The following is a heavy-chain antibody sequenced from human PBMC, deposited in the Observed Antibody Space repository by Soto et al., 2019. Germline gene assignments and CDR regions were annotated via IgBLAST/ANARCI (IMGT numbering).Heavy chain of an antibody. Sequence: ASVKVSCKASGYTFTSYGISWVRQAPGQGLEWMGWISAYNGNTNYAQRLQGRVTMTTDTSTSTAYMELRSLRSDDTAVYYCARDWRGTVSYNYYYGMDVWGQGTTVTVSS. D-gene: IGHD1-1*01. J-gene: IGHJ6*02. CDR2: ISAYNGNT. CDR1: GYTFTSYG. CDR3: ARDWRGTVSYNYYYGMDV. V-gene: IGHV1-18*01.